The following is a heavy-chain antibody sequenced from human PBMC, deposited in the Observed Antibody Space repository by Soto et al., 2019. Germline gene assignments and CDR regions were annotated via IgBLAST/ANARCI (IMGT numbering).Heavy chain of an antibody. D-gene: IGHD6-13*01. CDR2: IYYSGST. J-gene: IGHJ4*02. CDR3: ARSIAAAGRGVGSIDY. Sequence: QVQLQESGPGLVKPSQTLSLTCTVSGGSISSGGYYWSWIRQHPGKGLEWIGYIYYSGSTYYNPSLKSRVTISVDTSMNQFSLKLSSVTAADTAVYYCARSIAAAGRGVGSIDYWGQGTLVTVSS. CDR1: GGSISSGGYY. V-gene: IGHV4-31*03.